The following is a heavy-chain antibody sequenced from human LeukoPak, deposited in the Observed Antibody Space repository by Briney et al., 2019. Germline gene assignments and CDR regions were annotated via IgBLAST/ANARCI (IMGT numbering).Heavy chain of an antibody. J-gene: IGHJ4*02. CDR1: GDSVSSNSAA. Sequence: PSQTLSLTCAISGDSVSSNSAAWNWIRQSPSRGLEWLGRTYYRSKWSNDYAVSVKGRITINPDTSKNQFSLQLNSVTPEDTAAYYCVRGGIGYCSTTSCSFDYWGQGTLVTVSS. CDR2: TYYRSKWSN. V-gene: IGHV6-1*01. D-gene: IGHD2-2*01. CDR3: VRGGIGYCSTTSCSFDY.